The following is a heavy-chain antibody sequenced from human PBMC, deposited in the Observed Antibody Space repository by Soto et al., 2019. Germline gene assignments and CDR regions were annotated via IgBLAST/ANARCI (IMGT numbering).Heavy chain of an antibody. V-gene: IGHV3-73*01. J-gene: IGHJ4*02. CDR1: GFTFSDPP. D-gene: IGHD1-20*01. Sequence: RLSSAASGFTFSDPPMHWIRKTYGKGLEWVGRIRSKTDSYATAYAASVTGRFTISRDDSKNTAYLQMNSLKTEDTAVYYCNRLTEWQHYSGLDYWGQGTLVTGSS. CDR3: NRLTEWQHYSGLDY. CDR2: IRSKTDSYAT.